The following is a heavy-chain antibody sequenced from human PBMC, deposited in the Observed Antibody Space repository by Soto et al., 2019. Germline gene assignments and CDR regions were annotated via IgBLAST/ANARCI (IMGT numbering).Heavy chain of an antibody. CDR2: IIPIYRTA. Sequence: QVQLVQSGAEVKKPGSSVTVSCKATGGTFGKSAISWVRQSPGQGLEWMGGIIPIYRTADYAQKFQGRVMITADESTSTAYRGWTRLSSADTAADYCARDRDRLQAGGNYYYGMDVWGHGTRVTVSS. CDR3: ARDRDRLQAGGNYYYGMDV. V-gene: IGHV1-69*12. J-gene: IGHJ6*02. D-gene: IGHD6-13*01. CDR1: GGTFGKSA.